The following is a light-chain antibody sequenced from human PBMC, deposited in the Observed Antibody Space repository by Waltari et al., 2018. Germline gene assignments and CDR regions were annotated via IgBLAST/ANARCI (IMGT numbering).Light chain of an antibody. Sequence: SYELTQPPSVSVSPGQTARITCSGDDLPKKYAYWYPQKPGQAPGGVIYEDTKRPSGIPERFSGSSSGTMATFTISGAQVEDEADYYCYSTDSSGNHRVFGRGTKLTVL. J-gene: IGLJ3*02. CDR3: YSTDSSGNHRV. CDR2: EDT. V-gene: IGLV3-10*01. CDR1: DLPKKY.